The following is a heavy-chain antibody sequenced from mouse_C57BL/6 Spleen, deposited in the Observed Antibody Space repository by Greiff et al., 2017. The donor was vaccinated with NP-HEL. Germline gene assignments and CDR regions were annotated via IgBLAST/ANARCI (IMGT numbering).Heavy chain of an antibody. V-gene: IGHV1-82*01. CDR1: GYAFSSSW. Sequence: QVQLQQSGPELVKPGASVKISCKASGYAFSSSWMNWVKQRPGKGLEWIGRIYPGDGDTNYNGKFKGKATLTADKSSSTAYMQLSSLTSEDSAVYFCASGEGSSGYVKFAYWGQGTLVTVSA. D-gene: IGHD3-2*02. CDR2: IYPGDGDT. J-gene: IGHJ3*01. CDR3: ASGEGSSGYVKFAY.